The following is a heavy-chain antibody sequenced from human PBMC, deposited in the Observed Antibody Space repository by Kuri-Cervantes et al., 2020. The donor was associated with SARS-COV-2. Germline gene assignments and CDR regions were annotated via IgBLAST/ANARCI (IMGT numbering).Heavy chain of an antibody. CDR3: ASSGWYSRCVTYYHLDV. V-gene: IGHV4-61*01. D-gene: IGHD6-19*01. Sequence: THSLTCAVSGYSISSGYYWGWIRQPPGNGLEWIGYIYYSWSTNYNPALKSRITISVDTSKNQFSLNLNSVTAADTAVYFCASSGWYSRCVTYYHLDVWGKGTTVTVSS. CDR2: IYYSWST. J-gene: IGHJ6*03. CDR1: GYSISSGYY.